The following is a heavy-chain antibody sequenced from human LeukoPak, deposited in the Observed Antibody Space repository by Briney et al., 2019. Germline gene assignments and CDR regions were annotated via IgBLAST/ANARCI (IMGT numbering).Heavy chain of an antibody. J-gene: IGHJ5*02. V-gene: IGHV4-4*07. CDR2: INTSGTS. D-gene: IGHD6-25*01. CDR1: GGSISSYY. CDR3: AREDGGPRWLDP. Sequence: NPSETLSLTCTVSGGSISSYYWSWIRQPAGKGLEWIGRINTSGTSNDNPSLRSRVTMSVDTSKNRFSLDLSSVTAADTAVYYCAREDGGPRWLDPWGQGTLVTVSS.